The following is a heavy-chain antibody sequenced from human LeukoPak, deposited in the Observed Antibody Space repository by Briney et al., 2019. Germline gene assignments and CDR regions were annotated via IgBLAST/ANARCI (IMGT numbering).Heavy chain of an antibody. CDR1: GFTFDDYA. D-gene: IGHD2-8*01. CDR3: ARAPNGRLDY. J-gene: IGHJ4*02. V-gene: IGHV3-43D*03. Sequence: GGSLRLSCAASGFTFDDYAMHWVRQAPGKGLEWVSLISWDGGSTYYADSVKGRFTISRDNAKNSLYLQMNSLRAEDTAVYYCARAPNGRLDYWGQGTLVTVSS. CDR2: ISWDGGST.